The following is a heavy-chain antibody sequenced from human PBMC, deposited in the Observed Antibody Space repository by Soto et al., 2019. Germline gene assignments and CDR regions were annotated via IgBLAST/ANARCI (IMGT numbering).Heavy chain of an antibody. CDR2: IDWDDDK. D-gene: IGHD2-15*01. CDR3: ARIQVGSCYSGNAIDI. V-gene: IGHV2-70*01. CDR1: GFSLSTSGMC. Sequence: SGPTLVNPTQTLTLTCTFSGFSLSTSGMCVSWIRQPPGKALEWLALIDWDDDKYYSTSLKTRLTISKDTSKNQVVLTMTNMDPVDTATYYCARIQVGSCYSGNAIDIWGQGTMVTVS. J-gene: IGHJ3*02.